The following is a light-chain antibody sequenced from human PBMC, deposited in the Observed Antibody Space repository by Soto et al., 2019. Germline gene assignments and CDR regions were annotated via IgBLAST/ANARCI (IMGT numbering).Light chain of an antibody. J-gene: IGLJ1*01. V-gene: IGLV2-23*01. CDR2: EGS. Sequence: QSALTQPASVSGSPGQSITISCTGSSNDVGRYNQVSWYQQHPGKAPKVMIYEGSQRPSGVSNRFSGSKSGNTASLTISGLQAEDEADYYYCSYVGSTTYVFGTGTKVTV. CDR1: SNDVGRYNQ. CDR3: CSYVGSTTYV.